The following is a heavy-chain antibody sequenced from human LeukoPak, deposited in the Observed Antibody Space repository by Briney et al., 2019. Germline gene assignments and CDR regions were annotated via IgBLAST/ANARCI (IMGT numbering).Heavy chain of an antibody. CDR3: ARDRRGSGNRPGYYFDY. CDR2: ISGSRGST. J-gene: IGHJ4*02. V-gene: IGHV3-23*01. Sequence: GGSLRLSCAASGFTFSSYAMSWVRQAPGKGLEWVSAISGSRGSTYYTDSVKGRFTISRDNSKNTLYLQMNSLRAEDTAVYYCARDRRGSGNRPGYYFDYWGQGTLVTVSS. CDR1: GFTFSSYA. D-gene: IGHD3-10*01.